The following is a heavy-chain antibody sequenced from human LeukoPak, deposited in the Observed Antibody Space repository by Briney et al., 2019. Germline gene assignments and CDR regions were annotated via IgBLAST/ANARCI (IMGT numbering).Heavy chain of an antibody. V-gene: IGHV1-2*02. CDR1: GYTFTGYY. CDR3: AKSQWELLGGLDY. Sequence: GASVKVSCKASGYTFTGYYMHWVRQAPGQGLEWLGWINPNSGGTNYAQKFQGRVTMTRDTSISTAYMELSRLRSDDTAVYYCAKSQWELLGGLDYWGQGTLVTVSS. J-gene: IGHJ4*02. CDR2: INPNSGGT. D-gene: IGHD1-26*01.